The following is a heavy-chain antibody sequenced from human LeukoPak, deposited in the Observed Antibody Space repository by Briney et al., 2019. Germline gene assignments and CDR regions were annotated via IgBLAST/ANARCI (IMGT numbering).Heavy chain of an antibody. J-gene: IGHJ4*02. CDR3: ARDGFYDSSGYYYNWVFDY. Sequence: SETLSLTCTVSGGSISSYYWSWIRQPPGKGLEWIGYTYYSGSTNYNPSLKSRVTISVDTSKNQFSLKLSSVTAADTAVYYCARDGFYDSSGYYYNWVFDYWGQGTLVTVSS. D-gene: IGHD3-22*01. CDR2: TYYSGST. CDR1: GGSISSYY. V-gene: IGHV4-59*01.